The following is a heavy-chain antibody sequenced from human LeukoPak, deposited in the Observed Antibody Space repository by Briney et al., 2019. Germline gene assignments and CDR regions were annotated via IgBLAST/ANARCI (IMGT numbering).Heavy chain of an antibody. CDR3: AGGSMVRGVSGGYYYYMDV. CDR2: IYTSGST. D-gene: IGHD3-10*01. J-gene: IGHJ6*03. CDR1: GGSISSYY. V-gene: IGHV4-4*07. Sequence: SETLSLTCTVSGGSISSYYWSWIRQPAGKGLEWIGRIYTSGSTNYNPSLKSRVTMSVDTSKNQFSLKLSPVTAADTAVYYCAGGSMVRGVSGGYYYYMDVWGRGTTVTISS.